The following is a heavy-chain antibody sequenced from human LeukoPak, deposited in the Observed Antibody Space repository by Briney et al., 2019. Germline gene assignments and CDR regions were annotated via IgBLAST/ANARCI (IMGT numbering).Heavy chain of an antibody. CDR3: AKEGRSLQTY. CDR2: IKEDGTET. J-gene: IGHJ4*02. CDR1: GFMFSSNW. V-gene: IGHV3-7*03. Sequence: GGSLRLSCAASGFMFSSNWMSWVRLAPGKGLEWVANIKEDGTETYYVDSVKGRFTISRDNGKKSLYLQMNSLRVEDTAVYYCAKEGRSLQTYWGQGTLVTVSA. D-gene: IGHD5-24*01.